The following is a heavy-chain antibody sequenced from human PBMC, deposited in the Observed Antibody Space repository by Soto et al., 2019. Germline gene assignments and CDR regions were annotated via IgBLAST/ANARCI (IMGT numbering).Heavy chain of an antibody. Sequence: QVQLVQSGAEVTNPGASVKVSCKASGYTFTSYYMHWVRQAPGQGLEWMGIINPSGGRTMYAQKFQGRLIMTRDTSTSTAYMELSSLRSEDTAVYYCARKKEFHCSSTSCEANNYYYGMDVWGQGTTVTVSS. CDR3: ARKKEFHCSSTSCEANNYYYGMDV. V-gene: IGHV1-46*01. J-gene: IGHJ6*02. D-gene: IGHD2-2*01. CDR2: INPSGGRT. CDR1: GYTFTSYY.